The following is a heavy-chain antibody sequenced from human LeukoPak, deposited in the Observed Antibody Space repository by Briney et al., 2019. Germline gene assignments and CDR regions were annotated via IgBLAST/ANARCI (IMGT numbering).Heavy chain of an antibody. V-gene: IGHV3-11*05. D-gene: IGHD3-9*01. CDR1: GFTFSDYY. CDR3: ARDYDILTGYFRGGFDY. Sequence: GGSLRLSCAASGFTFSDYYMSWIRQAPGKGLEWISYITSSSSDTNYADSVKGRFTISRDNAKKSLNLQMNSLRAEDTAVYYCARDYDILTGYFRGGFDYWGQGTLVTVSS. J-gene: IGHJ4*02. CDR2: ITSSSSDT.